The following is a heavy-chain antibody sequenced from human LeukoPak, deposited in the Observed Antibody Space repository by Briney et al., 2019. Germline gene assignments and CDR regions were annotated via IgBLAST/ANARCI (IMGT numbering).Heavy chain of an antibody. V-gene: IGHV3-21*01. CDR1: GFTFSNYR. CDR3: ARDHGDYYFDY. J-gene: IGHJ4*02. D-gene: IGHD4-17*01. CDR2: ISSSSSYI. Sequence: GGSLRLSCAASGFTFSNYRMNWVRQAPGKGLEWVSSISSSSSYIYYADSVKGRFTISRDNAKNSLYLQMNSLRAEDTAVYYCARDHGDYYFDYWGQGTLVTVSS.